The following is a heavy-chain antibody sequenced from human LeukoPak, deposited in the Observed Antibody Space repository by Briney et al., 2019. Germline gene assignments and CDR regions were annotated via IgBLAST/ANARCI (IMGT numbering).Heavy chain of an antibody. V-gene: IGHV3-23*01. D-gene: IGHD1-26*01. J-gene: IGHJ2*01. CDR3: AKDRTVGASYWYFDL. CDR1: GFTFSNYA. Sequence: GGSLRLSCAASGFTFSNYAMTWVRQAPGKGLEWVSGISGSGSSTYYADSVKGRFTISRDSSKNTLFLHMNTLRAEDTAIYYCAKDRTVGASYWYFDLWGRGTLVTVSS. CDR2: ISGSGSST.